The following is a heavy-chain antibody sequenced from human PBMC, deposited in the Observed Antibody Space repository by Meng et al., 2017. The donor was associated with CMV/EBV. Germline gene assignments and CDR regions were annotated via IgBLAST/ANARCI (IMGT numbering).Heavy chain of an antibody. CDR1: GFTFTSSA. CDR3: AARIHILRVNTQDLSSGEAFDI. Sequence: SVKVSCKASGFTFTSSAVQWVRQARGQRLEWIGWIVVGSGNTNFAQKFQERVTITRDMSTSTAYVELSSLRSEDTAVYYCAARIHILRVNTQDLSSGEAFDIWGQGTMVTVSS. V-gene: IGHV1-58*01. J-gene: IGHJ3*02. CDR2: IVVGSGNT. D-gene: IGHD2-15*01.